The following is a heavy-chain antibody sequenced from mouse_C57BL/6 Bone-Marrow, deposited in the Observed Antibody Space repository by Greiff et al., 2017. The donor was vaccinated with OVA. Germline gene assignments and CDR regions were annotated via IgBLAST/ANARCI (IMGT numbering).Heavy chain of an antibody. D-gene: IGHD2-1*01. V-gene: IGHV5-16*01. CDR3: AREGGYGKGFAY. CDR1: GFTFSDYY. J-gene: IGHJ3*01. CDR2: INYDGSST. Sequence: EVMLVESEGGLVQPGSSMKLSCTASGFTFSDYYMAWVRQVPEKGLEWVANINYDGSSTYYLDSLKSRFIISRDNAKNILYLQMSSLKSEDTATYYGAREGGYGKGFAYGAKGLWSLSLQ.